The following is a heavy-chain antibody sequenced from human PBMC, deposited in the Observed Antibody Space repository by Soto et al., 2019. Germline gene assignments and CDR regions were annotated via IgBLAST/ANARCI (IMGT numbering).Heavy chain of an antibody. J-gene: IGHJ4*02. CDR2: MNPNSGNT. CDR1: GYTFTCYD. Sequence: QVQLVQSGAEVKKPGASVKVSCKASGYTFTCYDINWVRQATGQGLEWMGWMNPNSGNTGYAQKFQGRVTMTRNTSISTAYMELSSLRSEDTAVYYCARAGGSYYDFWSGYSTQWDYWGQGTLVTVSS. CDR3: ARAGGSYYDFWSGYSTQWDY. V-gene: IGHV1-8*01. D-gene: IGHD3-3*01.